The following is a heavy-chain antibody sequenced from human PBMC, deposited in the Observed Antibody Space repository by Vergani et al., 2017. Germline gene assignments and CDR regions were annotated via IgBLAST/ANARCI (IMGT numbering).Heavy chain of an antibody. D-gene: IGHD3-10*01. J-gene: IGHJ6*02. CDR1: GGSFSGYY. Sequence: QVQLQQWGAGLLKPSETLSLTCAVYGGSFSGYYWSWIRQPPGKGLEWIGEINHSGSTTYNPSLKSRVTISIDTSKNQFSLKLSCVIAADTAVYYCALLRYYGSXSYCSVNLPNYYYYGMDVWGQGTTVTVSS. CDR2: INHSGST. V-gene: IGHV4-34*01. CDR3: ALLRYYGSXSYCSVNLPNYYYYGMDV.